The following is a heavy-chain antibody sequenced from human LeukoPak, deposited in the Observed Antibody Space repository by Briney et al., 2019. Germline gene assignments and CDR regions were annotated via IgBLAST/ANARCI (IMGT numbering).Heavy chain of an antibody. CDR3: ARDWAGDY. J-gene: IGHJ4*02. V-gene: IGHV3-30*01. D-gene: IGHD3-16*01. CDR2: ISYDGSDK. Sequence: QLWGSLRLSCAASGFTFSSYAMHWVRQAPGKGLEWVAVISYDGSDKYYADSVKGRFTLSRDNSKNTLYLQMNSLRAEDTAVYYCARDWAGDYWGQGTLVTVSS. CDR1: GFTFSSYA.